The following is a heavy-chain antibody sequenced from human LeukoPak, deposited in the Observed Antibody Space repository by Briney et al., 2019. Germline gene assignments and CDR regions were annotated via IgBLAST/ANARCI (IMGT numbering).Heavy chain of an antibody. D-gene: IGHD4-23*01. J-gene: IGHJ3*01. CDR3: ATTGYGGTYDAFNV. V-gene: IGHV1-2*02. CDR1: GYTITGYY. CDR2: INPNSGGT. Sequence: ASVKVSCKASGYTITGYYIHWVRQAPGQGLEWMGWINPNSGGTKYAQKFQGRVTVTRDTSINTAYMELRRLKSDDTAVFYCATTGYGGTYDAFNVWGQGTVVTVSS.